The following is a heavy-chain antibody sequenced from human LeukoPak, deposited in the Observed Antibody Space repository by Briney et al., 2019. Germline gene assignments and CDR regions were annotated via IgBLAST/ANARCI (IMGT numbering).Heavy chain of an antibody. CDR2: ISSSSSYI. D-gene: IGHD6-13*01. CDR3: ARGSSSSDN. Sequence: GGRLRLSCAASGFNFNSYSMNWVRQAQGKGLEWVSSISSSSSYIYYADSVKGRFTISRDNAKNSLYLQMNSLRAEDTAVYYCARGSSSSDNWGQGTLVTVSS. CDR1: GFNFNSYS. J-gene: IGHJ4*02. V-gene: IGHV3-21*01.